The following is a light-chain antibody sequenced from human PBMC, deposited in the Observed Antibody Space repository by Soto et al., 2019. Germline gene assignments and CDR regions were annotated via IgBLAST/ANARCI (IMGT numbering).Light chain of an antibody. CDR1: QAISSD. V-gene: IGKV1-6*01. Sequence: AIPMTQSPSSLSASVGDRVTITCRESQAISSDLAWYQQKPGMAPKFLIFAASNLQRGVPARFSGSGSGTDFTLTISSLQPEDFATYYCLQLYNYPRTCGQGTKV. J-gene: IGKJ1*01. CDR3: LQLYNYPRT. CDR2: AAS.